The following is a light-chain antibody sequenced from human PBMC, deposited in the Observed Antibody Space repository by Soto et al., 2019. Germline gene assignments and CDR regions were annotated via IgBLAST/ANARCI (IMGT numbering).Light chain of an antibody. CDR2: DVS. V-gene: IGLV2-14*01. CDR3: SSYTSSSTYV. J-gene: IGLJ1*01. CDR1: SSDVGGYNY. Sequence: QSALTQPASVSGSPGQSITISCTGTSSDVGGYNYVSWYQQHPGKAPKLMIYDVSNRPSGVSNRFSGSKSGNTASLTISGFQAEDEADYYCSSYTSSSTYVFGPGTRSPS.